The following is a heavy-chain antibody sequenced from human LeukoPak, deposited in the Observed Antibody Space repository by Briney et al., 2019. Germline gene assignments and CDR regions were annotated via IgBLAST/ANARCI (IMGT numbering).Heavy chain of an antibody. V-gene: IGHV3-21*01. D-gene: IGHD3-10*01. CDR3: ASYLWFGELSAFT. CDR1: GFTFSSYS. Sequence: GGSLRLSCAASGFTFSSYSMNWVRQAPGKGLEWVSSISSSSSYIYYADSVKGRFTISRDNAKKSLYLQMNSLRAEDTAVYYCASYLWFGELSAFTWGRGTLVTVSS. J-gene: IGHJ5*02. CDR2: ISSSSSYI.